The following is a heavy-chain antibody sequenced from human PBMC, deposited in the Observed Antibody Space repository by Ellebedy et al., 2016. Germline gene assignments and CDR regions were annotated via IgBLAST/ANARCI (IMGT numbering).Heavy chain of an antibody. J-gene: IGHJ4*02. CDR2: IYGNDDK. CDR1: GFSLTTSAVV. CDR3: ARTRQEEMQSDY. D-gene: IGHD5-24*01. V-gene: IGHV2-5*01. Sequence: SGPTLVKPTQTLTLTCTFSGFSLTTSAVVVGWVRQPPGKALEWLSFIYGNDDKRYSPSLRSRLTITKDTSNNQVVLTMTNMDPVDTGTYYCARTRQEEMQSDYWGQGTLVTVSS.